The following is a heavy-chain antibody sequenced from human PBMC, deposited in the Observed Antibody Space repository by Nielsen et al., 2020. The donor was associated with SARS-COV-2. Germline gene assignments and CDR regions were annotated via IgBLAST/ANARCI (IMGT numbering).Heavy chain of an antibody. Sequence: SETLSLTCAVYGGSFSGYYWSWIRQPPGKGLEWIGEINHSGSTNYNPSLKSRVTISVDTSKNQFSLKLSSVTAADTAVYYCLGRGYSYGYKGDYWGQGTLVTVSS. CDR1: GGSFSGYY. CDR3: LGRGYSYGYKGDY. J-gene: IGHJ4*02. V-gene: IGHV4-34*01. D-gene: IGHD5-18*01. CDR2: INHSGST.